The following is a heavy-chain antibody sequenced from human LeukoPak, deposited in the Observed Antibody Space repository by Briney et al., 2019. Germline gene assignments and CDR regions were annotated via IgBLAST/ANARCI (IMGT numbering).Heavy chain of an antibody. CDR2: INTDSSDI. D-gene: IGHD2-2*01. CDR3: ARDTFQPGLIDS. V-gene: IGHV3-21*05. CDR1: GFTFSRYA. J-gene: IGHJ4*02. Sequence: GGSLRLSCAASGFTFSRYAMNWVRQAPGKGLEWVSYINTDSSDIHFADSVKGRFTISRDNARNTLYLQLSSLRAEDSAVYYCARDTFQPGLIDSWGQGTLVTVSS.